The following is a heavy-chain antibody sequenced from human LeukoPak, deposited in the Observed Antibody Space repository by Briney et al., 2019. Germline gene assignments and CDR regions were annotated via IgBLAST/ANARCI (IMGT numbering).Heavy chain of an antibody. Sequence: PSETLSLTCAVYGGSFSGYYWSWIRQPPGKGLEWIGEINHSGSTNYNPSLKSRVTISVDTSKNQFSLKLSSVTAADTAVYYCARGVAVVTHSDAFYIWGQGTMVTVSS. CDR3: ARGVAVVTHSDAFYI. CDR1: GGSFSGYY. CDR2: INHSGST. D-gene: IGHD4-23*01. V-gene: IGHV4-34*01. J-gene: IGHJ3*02.